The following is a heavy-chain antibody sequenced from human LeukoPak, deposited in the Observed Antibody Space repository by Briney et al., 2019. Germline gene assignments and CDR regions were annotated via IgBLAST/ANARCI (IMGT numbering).Heavy chain of an antibody. CDR1: GGSINGYY. CDR2: IYTSGST. D-gene: IGHD5-18*01. Sequence: MTSETLSLTCTVSGGSINGYYWSWIRQPAGKGLEWIGRIYTSGSTNYNPSLKSRVTMSVDTSKNQFSLNLSSVTAADTAVYYCARESKYTYGYLVDYWGQGTLITVSS. V-gene: IGHV4-4*07. CDR3: ARESKYTYGYLVDY. J-gene: IGHJ4*02.